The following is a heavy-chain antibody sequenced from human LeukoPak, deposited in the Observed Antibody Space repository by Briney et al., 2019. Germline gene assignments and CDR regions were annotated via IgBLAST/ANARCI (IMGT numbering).Heavy chain of an antibody. Sequence: GGSLRLSCAASGFTFSSYSMKWVRQAPGKGLEWVSSISSSSSYIYYADSVKGRFTISRDNAKNSLYLQMNSLRAEDTAVYYCARSSCSGGSCYRGAVDYWGQGNLVTVSS. J-gene: IGHJ4*02. CDR1: GFTFSSYS. D-gene: IGHD2-15*01. CDR3: ARSSCSGGSCYRGAVDY. CDR2: ISSSSSYI. V-gene: IGHV3-21*03.